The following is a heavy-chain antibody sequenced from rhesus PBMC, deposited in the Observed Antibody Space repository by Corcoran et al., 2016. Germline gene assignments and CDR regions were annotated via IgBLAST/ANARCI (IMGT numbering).Heavy chain of an antibody. J-gene: IGHJ4*01. CDR1: GFSLSTSGMG. CDR3: ARVHSSGWNYFDY. V-gene: IGHV2-1*01. CDR2: IYWDDDK. Sequence: QVTLKESGPALVKPTQTLTLTCTFSGFSLSTSGMGGGWILQPSRKTLEWLAIIYWDDDKRYSTSLKSRLTISRDTSKNQVVLTMTNMDPVDTATYYCARVHSSGWNYFDYWGQGVLVTVSS. D-gene: IGHD6-31*01.